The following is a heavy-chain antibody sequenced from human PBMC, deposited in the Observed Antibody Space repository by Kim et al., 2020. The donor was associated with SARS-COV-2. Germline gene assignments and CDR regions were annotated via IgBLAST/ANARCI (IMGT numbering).Heavy chain of an antibody. V-gene: IGHV3-48*03. CDR1: GFTFSSYE. CDR2: ISSSGSTI. J-gene: IGHJ4*02. CDR3: AREGIAARSTFFDY. D-gene: IGHD6-6*01. Sequence: GGSLSLSCAASGFTFSSYEMNWVRQAPGKGLEWVSYISSSGSTIYYADSVKGRFTISRDNAKNSLYLQMNSLRAEDTAVYYCAREGIAARSTFFDYWGQGTLVTVSS.